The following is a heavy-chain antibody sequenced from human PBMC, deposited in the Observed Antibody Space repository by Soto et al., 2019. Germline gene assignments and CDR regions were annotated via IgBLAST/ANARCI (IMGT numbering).Heavy chain of an antibody. D-gene: IGHD3-3*01. V-gene: IGHV4-39*01. CDR3: ARHPPQIVLRFLEWFEVNDAFDI. CDR2: IYYSGST. J-gene: IGHJ3*02. CDR1: GGSISSSSYY. Sequence: QLQLQESGPGLVKPSETLSLTCTVSGGSISSSSYYWGWIRQPPGKGLEWIGSIYYSGSTYYNPSLKSRVTISVDTSKNQFSLKLSSVTAADTAVYYCARHPPQIVLRFLEWFEVNDAFDIWGQGTMVTVSS.